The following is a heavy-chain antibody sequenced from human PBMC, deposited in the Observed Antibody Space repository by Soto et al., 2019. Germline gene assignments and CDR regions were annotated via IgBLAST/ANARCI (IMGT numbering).Heavy chain of an antibody. V-gene: IGHV1-69*02. J-gene: IGHJ6*03. CDR1: GGTFSSYT. CDR2: IIPILGIA. CDR3: ARVLVPPGTRDAYYYMDV. Sequence: QVQLVQSGAEVKKPGSSVKVSCKASGGTFSSYTISWVRQAPGQGLEWMGRIIPILGIANYAQKFQGRVTITADKSTSTAYMELSSLRSDDTAVYYCARVLVPPGTRDAYYYMDVWGKGTTVTVSS. D-gene: IGHD1-7*01.